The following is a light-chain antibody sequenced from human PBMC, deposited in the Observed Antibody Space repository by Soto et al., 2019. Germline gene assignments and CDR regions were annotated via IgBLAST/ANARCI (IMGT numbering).Light chain of an antibody. Sequence: IQLTQSPSSLSASVGDRVTITCRAGQAIGSALAWYQQRPGKAPKLLLYDASNLEAGVPSRFSGSGSGTDFTLTITSLRPEDFVTYYCQQFNGFPLTFGGGTKVQIK. CDR3: QQFNGFPLT. CDR2: DAS. J-gene: IGKJ4*01. CDR1: QAIGSA. V-gene: IGKV1-13*02.